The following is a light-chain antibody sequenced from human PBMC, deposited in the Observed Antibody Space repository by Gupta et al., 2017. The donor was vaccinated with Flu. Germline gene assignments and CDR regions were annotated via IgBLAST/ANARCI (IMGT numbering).Light chain of an antibody. CDR2: GNS. Sequence: NIGAGYDVHWYQQLPGTAPKLLIYGNSNRPSGVPDRFSCSKSGTSASLAITGLQAEDEADYYCQSYDSSLSGFWLFGGGTKLTVL. V-gene: IGLV1-40*01. J-gene: IGLJ3*02. CDR1: NIGAGYD. CDR3: QSYDSSLSGFWL.